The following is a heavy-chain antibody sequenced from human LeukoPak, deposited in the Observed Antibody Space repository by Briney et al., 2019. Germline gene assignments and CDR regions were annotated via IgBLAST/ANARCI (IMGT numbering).Heavy chain of an antibody. Sequence: SQTLSLTCTVSGGSISGGGYYWSWIRQHPGKGLEWIGYIYYSGSTYYNPSLKSRVTISVDTSKNQFSLKLSSVTAADTAVYYCAREGGSLGLRWGQGTLVTVSS. J-gene: IGHJ4*02. CDR2: IYYSGST. CDR3: AREGGSLGLR. D-gene: IGHD1-26*01. CDR1: GGSISGGGYY. V-gene: IGHV4-31*03.